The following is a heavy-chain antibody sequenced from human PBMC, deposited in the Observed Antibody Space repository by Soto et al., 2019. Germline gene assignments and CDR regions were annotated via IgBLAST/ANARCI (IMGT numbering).Heavy chain of an antibody. CDR2: INPNSGCT. Sequence: ASVKVSCKASGYTFTGYYMHWVLQAPGQGLEWMGWINPNSGCTNYAQKFQGRVTMTRDTSISTAYMELSRLRSDDTAVYYCARILGGSYYGYWGQGTLVTVSS. CDR3: ARILGGSYYGY. D-gene: IGHD1-26*01. V-gene: IGHV1-2*02. CDR1: GYTFTGYY. J-gene: IGHJ4*02.